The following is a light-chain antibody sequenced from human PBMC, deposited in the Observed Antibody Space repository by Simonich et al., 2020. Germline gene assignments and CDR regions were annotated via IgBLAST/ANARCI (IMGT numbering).Light chain of an antibody. CDR1: QSVSSN. Sequence: EIVMTQSPATLSVSPGERATLSCRASQSVSSNLAWYQQKPGQAPRLLIYGASTRATGIPARFSGSGSGTDFTLTFSSLQPEDFATYYCQQFNSYRITFGQGTRLEIK. CDR2: GAS. V-gene: IGKV3-15*01. CDR3: QQFNSYRIT. J-gene: IGKJ5*01.